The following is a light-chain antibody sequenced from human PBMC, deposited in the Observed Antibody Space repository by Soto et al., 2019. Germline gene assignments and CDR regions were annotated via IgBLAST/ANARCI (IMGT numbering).Light chain of an antibody. Sequence: EIVMTQSPASLSVSPGDGATLSCWASQSVASNVAWYQQKPGQGPRLLIHGASTRVAGVPARFSGSGSGTDFTPIISSLQSEDFAVYYCQQYHNWPPQYTFGQGTKLQIK. CDR2: GAS. V-gene: IGKV3-15*01. CDR3: QQYHNWPPQYT. CDR1: QSVASN. J-gene: IGKJ2*01.